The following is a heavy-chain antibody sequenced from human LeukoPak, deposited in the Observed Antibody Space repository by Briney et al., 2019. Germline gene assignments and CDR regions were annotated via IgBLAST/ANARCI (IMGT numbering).Heavy chain of an antibody. V-gene: IGHV4-59*01. CDR2: IYYSGST. J-gene: IGHJ5*02. CDR3: ARGGSWFDP. CDR1: GGSISSYY. Sequence: PSETLPLTCTVSGGSISSYYWSWIRQPPGKGLEWIGYIYYSGSTNYNPSLKSRVTISVDTSKNQFSLKLSSVTAADTAVYYCARGGSWFDPWGQGTLVTVSS.